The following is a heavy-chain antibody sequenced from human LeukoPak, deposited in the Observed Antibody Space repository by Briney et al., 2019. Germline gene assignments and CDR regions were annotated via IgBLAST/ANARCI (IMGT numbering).Heavy chain of an antibody. CDR3: ASAREYCGSAECYEYFQH. CDR1: GFTVGTNS. V-gene: IGHV3-53*01. J-gene: IGHJ1*01. Sequence: GGSLRLSCAASGFTVGTNSMSWVRQSPWKGLEWVSVIYSGGSTYYADSVNGRFTISRDNSRNTLFLQMNSLRAEDTALYYCASAREYCGSAECYEYFQHWGQGTLVTVSS. CDR2: IYSGGST. D-gene: IGHD2-21*01.